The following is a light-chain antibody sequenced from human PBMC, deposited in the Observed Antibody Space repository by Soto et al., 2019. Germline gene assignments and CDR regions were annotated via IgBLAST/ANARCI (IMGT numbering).Light chain of an antibody. CDR1: QGIANF. CDR3: QQLNSFPIP. V-gene: IGKV1-9*01. J-gene: IGKJ3*01. Sequence: IQLTQSPSSLSASVGDRVTISCRASQGIANFLAWYQQKPGKAPKLLIYGASTLQSGVPSRFSGSGSGTDFTLTISSLKPDDFATYYCQQLNSFPIPFGPGTKVDIK. CDR2: GAS.